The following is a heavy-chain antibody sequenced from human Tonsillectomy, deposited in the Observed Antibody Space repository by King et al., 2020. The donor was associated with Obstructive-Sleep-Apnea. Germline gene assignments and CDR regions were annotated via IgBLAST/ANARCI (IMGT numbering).Heavy chain of an antibody. J-gene: IGHJ3*01. CDR1: GYTFSSHV. V-gene: IGHV1-18*01. CDR3: ARHRGGGQSATGLDF. D-gene: IGHD1-1*01. CDR2: ATVYKGTS. Sequence: QLVQSGPEVKKPGASVRVSCRTSGYTFSSHVMSWVRQAPGQGLEWLGWATVYKGTSDNAQKVQGRLTLTTDPLTSTHYLELRSLRSDATAGYYCARHRGGGQSATGLDFWGQGTVVTVSS.